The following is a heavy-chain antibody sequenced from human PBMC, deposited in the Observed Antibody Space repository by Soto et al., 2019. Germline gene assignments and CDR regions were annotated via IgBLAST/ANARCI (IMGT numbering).Heavy chain of an antibody. CDR1: GGTFSSYT. CDR2: IIPILGIA. CDR3: ARDILGIAVAGTGRAFDY. D-gene: IGHD6-19*01. Sequence: SVKVSCKASGGTFSSYTISWVRQAPGQGLEWMGRIIPILGIANYAQKFQGRVTITADKSTSTAYMELSSLRSEDTAVYYCARDILGIAVAGTGRAFDYWGQATMVTVS. V-gene: IGHV1-69*04. J-gene: IGHJ4*02.